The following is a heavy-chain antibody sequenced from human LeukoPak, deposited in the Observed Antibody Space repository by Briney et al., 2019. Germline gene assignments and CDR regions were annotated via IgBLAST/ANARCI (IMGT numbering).Heavy chain of an antibody. CDR2: INPKSGGT. CDR1: GYIFTGYY. Sequence: ASVKVSCKASGYIFTGYYMHWVRQAPGQGLEWMGWINPKSGGTKYAQKFQGRVTMTRDTSISTAYMELGRLRSDDTAVYYCARDLGYYDSSGYDIDYWGQGTLVTVSS. CDR3: ARDLGYYDSSGYDIDY. V-gene: IGHV1-2*02. D-gene: IGHD3-22*01. J-gene: IGHJ4*02.